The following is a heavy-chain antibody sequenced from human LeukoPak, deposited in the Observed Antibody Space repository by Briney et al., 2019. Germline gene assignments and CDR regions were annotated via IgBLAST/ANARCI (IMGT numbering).Heavy chain of an antibody. CDR2: INQDGTEK. D-gene: IGHD6-13*01. Sequence: GGSLRLSCAASGFTFSSYWMSWVRQAPVEGLEWVAKINQDGTEKAYVDSVRGRFTISRDNAKNSLFLQMNSLRAEDTAVYYCARGPLIAAAGTWWGQGTLVTVSS. CDR1: GFTFSSYW. CDR3: ARGPLIAAAGTW. J-gene: IGHJ4*02. V-gene: IGHV3-7*03.